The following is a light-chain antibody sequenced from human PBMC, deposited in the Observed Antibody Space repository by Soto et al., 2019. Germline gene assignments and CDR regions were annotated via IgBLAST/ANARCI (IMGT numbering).Light chain of an antibody. CDR1: QSVSIY. V-gene: IGKV3-11*01. CDR2: DAS. J-gene: IGKJ4*01. Sequence: EIVLTQTPATRSLSPGERATLSCRASQSVSIYLAWYQQKPGQAPRLLIYDASNRATGIPARFSGSGSGTDFTLTISSLEPEAFAVYYCQQRLNWPPLTFGGGTKVEIK. CDR3: QQRLNWPPLT.